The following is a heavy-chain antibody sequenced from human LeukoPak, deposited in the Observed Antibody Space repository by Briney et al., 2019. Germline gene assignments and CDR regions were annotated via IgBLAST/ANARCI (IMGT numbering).Heavy chain of an antibody. J-gene: IGHJ4*02. Sequence: PGGSLRLSCAASGFTFSGYAMSWVRQTPGEGLEWVSAINGGGDSTYYADSVKGRFTISRDNAKNSLYLQMNSLRAEDTAVYYCAREHTAGDYWGQGTLVTVSS. V-gene: IGHV3-23*01. CDR1: GFTFSGYA. CDR3: AREHTAGDY. D-gene: IGHD5-18*01. CDR2: INGGGDST.